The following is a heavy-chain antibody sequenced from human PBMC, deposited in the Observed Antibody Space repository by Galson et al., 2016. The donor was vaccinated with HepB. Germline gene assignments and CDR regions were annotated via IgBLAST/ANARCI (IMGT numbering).Heavy chain of an antibody. CDR2: IFPMFGTT. J-gene: IGHJ6*02. Sequence: SVKVSCKASEGSFSIYGISWVRQAPGQGLEWMGGIFPMFGTTRYAQKFQGRVTITADKLTSAANMELSSLRSEDTAVYYCAREGLHGLDVWGQGTTVTVSS. V-gene: IGHV1-69*06. CDR1: EGSFSIYG. CDR3: AREGLHGLDV.